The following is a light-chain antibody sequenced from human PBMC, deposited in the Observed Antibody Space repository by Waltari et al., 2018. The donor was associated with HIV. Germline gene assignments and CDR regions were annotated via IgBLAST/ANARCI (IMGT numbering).Light chain of an antibody. J-gene: IGKJ2*01. CDR2: GAS. V-gene: IGKV3-15*01. Sequence: EIVMTQSPATLSVSPGERATLSCRASQSVSSNLAWYQQKPGQAPRLLISGASTRATGIPARFSGSVSGTEFTLTISSLQSEDFAVYYCQHYNNWPPMYTFGQGTKLEIK. CDR1: QSVSSN. CDR3: QHYNNWPPMYT.